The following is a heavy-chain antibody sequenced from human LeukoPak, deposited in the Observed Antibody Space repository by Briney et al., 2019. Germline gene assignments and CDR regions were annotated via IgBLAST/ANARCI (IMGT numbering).Heavy chain of an antibody. J-gene: IGHJ3*02. CDR2: IYYTGST. D-gene: IGHD2-21*01. CDR3: ARYIPSCGGNCNDGFDI. CDR1: GGAITNYY. Sequence: SETLSLTCGVSGGAITNYYWNWIRQAPGKGLEWLGYIYYTGSTTYNPSVKSRITISLDTSKKQISLKLRSVTAADTAVYYCARYIPSCGGNCNDGFDIWGQGTMVSVSS. V-gene: IGHV4-59*01.